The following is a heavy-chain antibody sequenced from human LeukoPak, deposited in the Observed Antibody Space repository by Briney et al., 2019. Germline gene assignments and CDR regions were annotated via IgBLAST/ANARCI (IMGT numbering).Heavy chain of an antibody. Sequence: GGSLRLSCEASGFTFSNYWMHWVRQPPGKGLMWVSQISTDGSQTFYADSVKGRFTISRDNAQNTLFLQMDGLRPEDTAVYYCVRSLRSADFWGQGTLVTVSS. CDR3: VRSLRSADF. V-gene: IGHV3-74*01. J-gene: IGHJ4*02. CDR1: GFTFSNYW. CDR2: ISTDGSQT.